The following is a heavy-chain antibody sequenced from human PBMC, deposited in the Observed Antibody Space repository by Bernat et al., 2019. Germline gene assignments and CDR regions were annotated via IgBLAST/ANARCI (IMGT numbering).Heavy chain of an antibody. CDR3: ARRSKTLGDNYYYYMDV. CDR1: GASINNNNFY. D-gene: IGHD1-26*01. CDR2: INYSGST. J-gene: IGHJ6*03. Sequence: QLQLQESGPGLVKPSETLSLTCTVSGASINNNNFYWVWIRQPPGKGLEWIGHINYSGSTYYNPSLKSRVTVSIDTSNYRFSLRLTSVTAADTAVYYCARRSKTLGDNYYYYMDVWGKGTTVTVSS. V-gene: IGHV4-39*02.